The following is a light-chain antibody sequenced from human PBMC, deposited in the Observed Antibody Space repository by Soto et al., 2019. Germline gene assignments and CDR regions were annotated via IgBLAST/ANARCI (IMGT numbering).Light chain of an antibody. Sequence: QSVLTQPPSVSGTPGQAVTISCSGSGSNIGSNTVNWYQQVPGMAPKVLIQGDSQRPSGVPDRFSGSKSGTSASLVISGLRSEDETDYYCATWDDILSAVVFGGGTKLTVL. J-gene: IGLJ2*01. V-gene: IGLV1-44*01. CDR2: GDS. CDR3: ATWDDILSAVV. CDR1: GSNIGSNT.